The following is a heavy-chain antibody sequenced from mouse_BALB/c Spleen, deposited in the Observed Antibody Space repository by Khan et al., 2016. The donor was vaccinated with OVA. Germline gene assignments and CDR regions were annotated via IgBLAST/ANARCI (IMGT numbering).Heavy chain of an antibody. CDR3: ARDPPDYSMDY. CDR2: IWVSGSK. J-gene: IGHJ4*01. V-gene: IGHV2-6-5*01. CDR1: GFSLTDYA. Sequence: QVQLKESGPGLVAPSQSLSITCTVSGFSLTDYAVSWISQPPGKGLEWLGVIWVSGSKYYNSVLKPRLSISKDNSKSQVFLKMNSLQTDDTAMDFCARDPPDYSMDYWGQGTSVTVSS.